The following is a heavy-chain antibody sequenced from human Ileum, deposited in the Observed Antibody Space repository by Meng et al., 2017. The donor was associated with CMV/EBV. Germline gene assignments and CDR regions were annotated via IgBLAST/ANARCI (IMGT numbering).Heavy chain of an antibody. CDR1: GFTFSDYY. J-gene: IGHJ4*02. CDR3: ARHSPHRDFDY. CDR2: LYRDGST. Sequence: GESLKISCAASGFTFSDYYMSWVRQAPGKGLEWVSILYRDGSTYYADSVKGRFTISRDNSKNTLSLQMNSLRAEDTAVYYCARHSPHRDFDYWGQGTLVTVSS. V-gene: IGHV3-66*04.